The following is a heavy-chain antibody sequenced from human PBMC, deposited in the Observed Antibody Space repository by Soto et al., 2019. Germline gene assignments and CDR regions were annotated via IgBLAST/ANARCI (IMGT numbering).Heavy chain of an antibody. J-gene: IGHJ4*02. D-gene: IGHD3-22*01. CDR2: IWYDGSNK. CDR1: GFTFSSYG. CDR3: ARVPFKFSSGYYSDY. Sequence: GGSLILSCAASGFTFSSYGMHWVRQAPGKGLEWVAVIWYDGSNKYYADSVKGRFTISRDNSKNTLYLQMNSLRAEDTAVYYCARVPFKFSSGYYSDYWGQGTLVTVSS. V-gene: IGHV3-33*01.